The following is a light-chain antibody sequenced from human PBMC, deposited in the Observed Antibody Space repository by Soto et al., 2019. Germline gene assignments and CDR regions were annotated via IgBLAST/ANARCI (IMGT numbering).Light chain of an antibody. CDR2: RNN. V-gene: IGLV1-47*01. J-gene: IGLJ2*01. Sequence: QSVLTQPSSASGTPGQRVTISCSGTSSNIGSNYVYWYQQLTGTAPKLLIYRNNQRPSGVPDRFSGSKSGTSASLAISGLRSEDEADYYGASWDDSLSGVVFGGGTKLTVL. CDR3: ASWDDSLSGVV. CDR1: SSNIGSNY.